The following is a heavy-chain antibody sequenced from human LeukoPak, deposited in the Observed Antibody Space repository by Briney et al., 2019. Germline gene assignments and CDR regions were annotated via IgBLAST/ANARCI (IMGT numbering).Heavy chain of an antibody. V-gene: IGHV1-46*01. D-gene: IGHD3-9*01. CDR3: AREFYILTGYSAGPSFDY. Sequence: ASVKVSCKASGYTFTSYYMHWVRQAPGQGLEWMGIINPSGGSTSYAQKFQGRVTMTRDTSTSTVYMELSSLRSEDTAVYYCAREFYILTGYSAGPSFDYWGQGTLVTVSS. CDR1: GYTFTSYY. CDR2: INPSGGST. J-gene: IGHJ4*02.